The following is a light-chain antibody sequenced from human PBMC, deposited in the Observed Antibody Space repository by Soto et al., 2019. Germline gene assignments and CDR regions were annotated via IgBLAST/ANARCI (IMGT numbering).Light chain of an antibody. CDR1: QGINSA. V-gene: IGKV1-8*01. J-gene: IGKJ1*01. Sequence: AIRMTQSPSSFSASTGDRVTITCRASQGINSALVWYQQKPGKAPKLLIYAASTLQSGVPSRFSGSGSGTDFTLTISRLQSEDFATYYCQQYSTYPRTFGQGTKVEIK. CDR3: QQYSTYPRT. CDR2: AAS.